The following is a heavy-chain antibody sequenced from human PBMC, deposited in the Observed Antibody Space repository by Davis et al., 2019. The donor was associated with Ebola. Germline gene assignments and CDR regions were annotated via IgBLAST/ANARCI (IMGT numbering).Heavy chain of an antibody. V-gene: IGHV3-30*02. D-gene: IGHD2-15*01. J-gene: IGHJ6*04. CDR1: GFTFSSYG. CDR3: VSGGIHYYYGMDV. Sequence: GESLKISCAASGFTFSSYGMYWVRQAPGKGLEWVTFIRYDGSDAYYADSVKGRFTIYRDTSKNTVYLQMNSLGVEDTAVYYCVSGGIHYYYGMDVWGKGTTVTVSS. CDR2: IRYDGSDA.